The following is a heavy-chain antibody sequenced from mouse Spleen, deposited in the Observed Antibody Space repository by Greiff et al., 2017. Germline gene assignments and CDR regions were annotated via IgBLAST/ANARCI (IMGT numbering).Heavy chain of an antibody. Sequence: EVKLEESGPGLVKPSQSLSLTCSVTGYSITSGYYWNWIRQFPGNKLEWMGYISYDGSNNYNPSLKNRISITRDTSKNQFFLKLNSVTTEDTATYYCARAPARATWDYWGQGTTLTVSS. J-gene: IGHJ2*01. D-gene: IGHD3-1*01. CDR1: GYSITSGYY. CDR3: ARAPARATWDY. V-gene: IGHV3-6*01. CDR2: ISYDGSN.